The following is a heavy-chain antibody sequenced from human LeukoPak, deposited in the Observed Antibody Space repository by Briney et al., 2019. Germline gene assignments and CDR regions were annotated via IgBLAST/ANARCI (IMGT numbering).Heavy chain of an antibody. J-gene: IGHJ3*02. CDR1: GFTFDDYA. CDR2: ISWNSGSI. V-gene: IGHV3-9*01. Sequence: LPGGSLRLSCAASGFTFDDYAMHWVRQAPGKGLEWVSGISWNSGSIGYADSVKGRFTISRDNAKNSLYLQMNSLRAEDTALYYCAKDMLGRTTVVNHDAFDIWGQGTMVTVSS. CDR3: AKDMLGRTTVVNHDAFDI. D-gene: IGHD4-23*01.